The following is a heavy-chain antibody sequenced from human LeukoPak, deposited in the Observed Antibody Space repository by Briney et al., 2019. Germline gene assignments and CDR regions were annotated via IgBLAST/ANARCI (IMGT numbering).Heavy chain of an antibody. J-gene: IGHJ6*03. D-gene: IGHD1-14*01. CDR3: ARDRKYYYHMDV. V-gene: IGHV4-59*01. CDR1: GGSIISYY. Sequence: SETLSLTCTVSGGSIISYYWSWIRQPPGKGLEWMGYIYYSGSTNYNPSLKSRVTISVDTSKNQFSLKLSSVTAADTAVYYCARDRKYYYHMDVWGKGNTVTVSS. CDR2: IYYSGST.